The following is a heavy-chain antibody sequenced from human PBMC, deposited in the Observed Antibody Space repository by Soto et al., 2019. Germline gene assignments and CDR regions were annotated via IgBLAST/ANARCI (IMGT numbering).Heavy chain of an antibody. CDR1: GYSLTELS. V-gene: IGHV1-24*01. Sequence: ASVKVSCKVSGYSLTELSIHWVRQAPEKGLEWMGSFDPEDGQTINKQKFQDRVTMTGDTSSDTGYMELSNLRSEDTAIYYCATSLELRLGVDIWGQGTTVTVSS. CDR2: FDPEDGQT. CDR3: ATSLELRLGVDI. J-gene: IGHJ6*02. D-gene: IGHD1-7*01.